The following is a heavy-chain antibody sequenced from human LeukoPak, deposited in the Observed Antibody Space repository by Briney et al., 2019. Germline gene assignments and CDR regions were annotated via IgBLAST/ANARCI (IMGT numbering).Heavy chain of an antibody. CDR3: AEDMIAVAGRYYFDY. CDR2: LCWNSGTI. Sequence: GGSLRLSCAASGFTFDDYAMHCVRRAPGGGLEGVSVLCWNSGTIGYADSVKGRFTISRDNPKSPLYLQMNSLRAEHTALYYCAEDMIAVAGRYYFDYWGQRTLVTVSS. V-gene: IGHV3-9*01. J-gene: IGHJ4*02. D-gene: IGHD6-19*01. CDR1: GFTFDDYA.